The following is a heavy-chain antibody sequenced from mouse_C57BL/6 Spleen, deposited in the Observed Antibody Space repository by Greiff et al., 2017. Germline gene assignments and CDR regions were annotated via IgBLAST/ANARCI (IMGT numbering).Heavy chain of an antibody. J-gene: IGHJ1*03. CDR2: INPGSGGT. CDR1: GYAFTNYL. V-gene: IGHV1-54*01. CDR3: ARRITTVGGYFDV. D-gene: IGHD1-1*01. Sequence: QVQLQQSGAELVRPGTSVKVSCKASGYAFTNYLIEWVKQRPGQGLEWIGVINPGSGGTNYNEKFKGKATLTADKSSSTAYMQLSSLTSEDSAVYFCARRITTVGGYFDVGGTGTTVTVSS.